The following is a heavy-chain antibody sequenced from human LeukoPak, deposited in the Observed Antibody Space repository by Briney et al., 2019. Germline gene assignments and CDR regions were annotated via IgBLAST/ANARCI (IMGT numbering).Heavy chain of an antibody. Sequence: ASVKVSCKASGYTFTGYYMHWVRQAPGQGLEWMGWINPNSGGTNYAQKFQGWVTMTRDTSISTAYMELSRLRSDDTAVYYCARQKDPHYDSSGYYYGTHDAFDIWGQGTMVTVSS. V-gene: IGHV1-2*04. CDR3: ARQKDPHYDSSGYYYGTHDAFDI. CDR1: GYTFTGYY. J-gene: IGHJ3*02. CDR2: INPNSGGT. D-gene: IGHD3-22*01.